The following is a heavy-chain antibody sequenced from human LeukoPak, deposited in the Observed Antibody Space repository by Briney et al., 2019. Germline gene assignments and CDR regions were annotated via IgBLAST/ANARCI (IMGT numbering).Heavy chain of an antibody. J-gene: IGHJ4*02. Sequence: HPGGSLRLSCAAAGFTFSSYAMHWVRQAPGKGLEWVAFIRYDGSNNYYADSVKGRFTISRDNSKNTLYLQMNSLRAEDTAVYYCAKDNWKDWGQGTLVTVSS. D-gene: IGHD1-1*01. V-gene: IGHV3-30*02. CDR1: GFTFSSYA. CDR3: AKDNWKD. CDR2: IRYDGSNN.